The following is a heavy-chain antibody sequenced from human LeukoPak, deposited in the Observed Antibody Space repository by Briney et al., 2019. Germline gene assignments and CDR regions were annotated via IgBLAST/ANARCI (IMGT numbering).Heavy chain of an antibody. V-gene: IGHV4-34*01. CDR2: INHSGST. D-gene: IGHD2-8*01. CDR1: GGSFSGYY. CDR3: ARGVYCTNGVCFEKTSNFDY. Sequence: PSETLSLTCAVYGGSFSGYYWSWIRQPPGKGLEWIGEINHSGSTNYNPSLKSRVTISVDTSKNQFSLKLSSVTAAETAVYYCARGVYCTNGVCFEKTSNFDYWGQGTLVTVSS. J-gene: IGHJ4*02.